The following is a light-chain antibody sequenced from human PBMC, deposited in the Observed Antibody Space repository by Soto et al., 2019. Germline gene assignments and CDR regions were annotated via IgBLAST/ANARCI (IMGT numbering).Light chain of an antibody. CDR2: EVG. CDR3: SSYSSSTVRYV. V-gene: IGLV2-14*01. CDR1: SSDVGSYDF. J-gene: IGLJ1*01. Sequence: QSVLTQPASVSGSPGQSITMSCTGTSSDVGSYDFVSWYQQHPGKAPKLLIYEVGNRPSGVSARFSGSKSDNTASLTIAGRQASVEADYFCSSYSSSTVRYVFGSGTKVTVL.